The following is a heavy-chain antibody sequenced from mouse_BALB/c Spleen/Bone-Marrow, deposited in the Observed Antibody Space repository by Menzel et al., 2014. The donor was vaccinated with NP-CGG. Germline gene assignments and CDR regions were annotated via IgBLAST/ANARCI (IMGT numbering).Heavy chain of an antibody. Sequence: VQLQQSGAELVKPEASVKLSCTASGFNIKDTHMHWVKQRPEQGLEWIGRIDPANGYTKYDPKFQGKATITADTSSNTAYQQLSSLTSEDTAVYYCARSDYWGQGTTLTVSS. CDR2: IDPANGYT. CDR3: ARSDY. V-gene: IGHV14-3*02. CDR1: GFNIKDTH. J-gene: IGHJ2*01.